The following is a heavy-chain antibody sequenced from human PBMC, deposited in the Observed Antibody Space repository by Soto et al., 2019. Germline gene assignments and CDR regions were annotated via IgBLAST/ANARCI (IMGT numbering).Heavy chain of an antibody. CDR2: IYYSGST. CDR1: GGSISSGDYY. J-gene: IGHJ6*02. CDR3: ARADPKPYYYYGMDV. V-gene: IGHV4-30-4*01. Sequence: QVQLQESGPGLVKPSQTLSLTCTVSGGSISSGDYYWSWIHQPPGKGLEWIGYIYYSGSTYYNPSLKSRVTISVDTSKNQFSLKLSSVTAADTAVYYCARADPKPYYYYGMDVWGQGTTVTVSS.